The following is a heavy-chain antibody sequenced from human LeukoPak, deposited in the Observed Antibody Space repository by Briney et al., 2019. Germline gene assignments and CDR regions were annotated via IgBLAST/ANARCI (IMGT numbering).Heavy chain of an antibody. J-gene: IGHJ4*02. Sequence: GGSLRLSCAASGFTFSSYSMNWVRQAPGKGLEWVSYISSSSSTIYYADSVKGRFTISRDNAKNSLYLQMNSLRAEDTAVYDCAREPTTVIASFDYWGQGTLVTVSS. CDR2: ISSSSSTI. CDR3: AREPTTVIASFDY. V-gene: IGHV3-48*01. D-gene: IGHD4-17*01. CDR1: GFTFSSYS.